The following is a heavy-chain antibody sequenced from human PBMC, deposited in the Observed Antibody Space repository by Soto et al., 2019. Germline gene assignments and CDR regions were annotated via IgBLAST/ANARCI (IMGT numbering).Heavy chain of an antibody. CDR1: GFSFSSFA. J-gene: IGHJ5*02. Sequence: EVRLLESGGSLVQPGGSLRLSCAASGFSFSSFAMNWVRQPPGQGLEWISAITRTGSRTYYADSVKGRFTISRDNSKNTVFLQMDSLRAEDTAVYYCAKYGWFDPWGQGTLVTVSS. CDR2: ITRTGSRT. D-gene: IGHD3-10*01. V-gene: IGHV3-23*01. CDR3: AKYGWFDP.